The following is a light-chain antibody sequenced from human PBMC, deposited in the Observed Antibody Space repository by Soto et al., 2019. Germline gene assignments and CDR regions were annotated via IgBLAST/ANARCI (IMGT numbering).Light chain of an antibody. Sequence: DIVLTQSPGTLSLSPGDRATLPCRSSQSVNCNYLAWYQQKPGQAPRLLIFGASTRATGIPDRFRGSGSGTDFTLTINRLEPEDFAVYYCQQYGRTFGQGTKLEIK. CDR1: QSVNCNY. CDR2: GAS. CDR3: QQYGRT. J-gene: IGKJ2*01. V-gene: IGKV3-20*01.